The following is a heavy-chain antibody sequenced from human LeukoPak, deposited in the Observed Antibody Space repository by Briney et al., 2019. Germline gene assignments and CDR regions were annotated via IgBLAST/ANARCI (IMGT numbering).Heavy chain of an antibody. V-gene: IGHV1-2*06. J-gene: IGHJ6*03. D-gene: IGHD2-21*01. CDR2: INPNTGGT. CDR3: ARDGFQGMILYVVYYMDV. CDR1: GYTFIDYY. Sequence: ASLKVSCKASGYTFIDYYIHWVRQAPGQGLEWMGRINPNTGGTNYAQKFQGRVTFTIDTSTNTAYMELSRLRPDDTAVYYCARDGFQGMILYVVYYMDVWGKGTTVTVSS.